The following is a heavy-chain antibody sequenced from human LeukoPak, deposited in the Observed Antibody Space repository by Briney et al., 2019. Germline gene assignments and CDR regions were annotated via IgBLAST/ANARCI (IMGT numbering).Heavy chain of an antibody. CDR3: AKDRCSSTSCYDFDP. D-gene: IGHD2-2*01. CDR2: IKQDGSEK. Sequence: GGSLRLSCAASGFTFSSYWMSWVRQAPGKGLEWVANIKQDGSEKYYVDSVKGRFTISRDNAKNTLYLQMNSLRAEDTAVYYCAKDRCSSTSCYDFDPWGQGTLVTVSS. V-gene: IGHV3-7*01. CDR1: GFTFSSYW. J-gene: IGHJ5*02.